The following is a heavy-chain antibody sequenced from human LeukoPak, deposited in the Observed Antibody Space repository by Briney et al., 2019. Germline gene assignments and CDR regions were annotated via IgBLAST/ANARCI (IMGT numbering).Heavy chain of an antibody. J-gene: IGHJ4*02. D-gene: IGHD2-2*01. Sequence: PGGSLRLSCAASGFTFNNYDIHWVRQAPGKGLEWVAVVSYDRNNKYYSDSVKGRFTISRDNSKNTLYLQMNSLRAEDTAVYYCAQSSTSHPYYFDYWGQGTLVTVSS. V-gene: IGHV3-30*18. CDR2: VSYDRNNK. CDR3: AQSSTSHPYYFDY. CDR1: GFTFNNYD.